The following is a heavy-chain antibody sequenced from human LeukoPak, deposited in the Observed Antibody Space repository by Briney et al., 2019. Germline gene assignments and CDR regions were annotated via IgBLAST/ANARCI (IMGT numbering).Heavy chain of an antibody. CDR2: ISGSGYYA. J-gene: IGHJ6*03. CDR3: ASGSGSYRTPYYYMDV. D-gene: IGHD3-10*01. Sequence: GGSLRLSCAASGFTFSSYAMNWVRQAPGKGLEWVSAISGSGYYANYADSVKGRFTISRDNSKNTLYLQMNSLRAEDTAVYYCASGSGSYRTPYYYMDVWGTGTTVTVSS. CDR1: GFTFSSYA. V-gene: IGHV3-23*01.